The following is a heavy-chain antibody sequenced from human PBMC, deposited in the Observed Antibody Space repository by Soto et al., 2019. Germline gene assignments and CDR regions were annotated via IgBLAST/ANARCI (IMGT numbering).Heavy chain of an antibody. J-gene: IGHJ6*02. V-gene: IGHV3-30-3*01. CDR2: ISYDGSNK. CDR1: GFTFSSYA. CDR3: ARDIALQHYYYYGMDV. D-gene: IGHD6-13*01. Sequence: SGGGVVQPGRSLRLSCAASGFTFSSYAMHWVRQAPGKGLEWVAVISYDGSNKYYADSVKGRFTISRDNSKNTLYLQMNSLRAEDTAVYYCARDIALQHYYYYGMDVWGQGTTVTVSS.